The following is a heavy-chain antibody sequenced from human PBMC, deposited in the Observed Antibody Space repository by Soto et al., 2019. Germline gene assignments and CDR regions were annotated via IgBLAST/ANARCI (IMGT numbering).Heavy chain of an antibody. CDR2: IYHSGST. CDR1: GGSIGSGGYS. Sequence: SETLSLNCAVSGGSIGSGGYSWSWIRQPPGKGLEWIGYIYHSGSTYYNPSLKSRVTISVDRSKNQFSLKLSSVTAADTAVYYCARDRYYYDSSGYYSPFGVYGMDVWGQGTTVTVSS. CDR3: ARDRYYYDSSGYYSPFGVYGMDV. D-gene: IGHD3-22*01. V-gene: IGHV4-30-2*01. J-gene: IGHJ6*02.